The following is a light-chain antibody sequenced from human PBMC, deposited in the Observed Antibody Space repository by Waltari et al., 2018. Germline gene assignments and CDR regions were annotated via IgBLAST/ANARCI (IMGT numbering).Light chain of an antibody. J-gene: IGKJ2*02. V-gene: IGKV1-33*01. CDR2: AAS. CDR3: QQYEGLPRT. CDR1: QHIYNY. Sequence: DIQMTRSPSSLSASVGDRVTITRQASQHIYNYLNWYQQKPGKAPKLLIYAASNLQTGVPSRFSGGGSGTDFTFVISNLQPEDIATYYCQQYEGLPRTFGQGTKLEMK.